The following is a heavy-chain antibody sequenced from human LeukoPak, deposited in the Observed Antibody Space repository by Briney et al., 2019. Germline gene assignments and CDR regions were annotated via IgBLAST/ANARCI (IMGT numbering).Heavy chain of an antibody. CDR3: ASEPYYYDSSGYTPGGY. D-gene: IGHD3-22*01. Sequence: GGSLRLSCPASGFTFSSYGMHWVRQARGKGLEGVAFIRYDGSNKYYADSVKGRFTISRDNSKNTLYLQMNSLRAEDTAVYYCASEPYYYDSSGYTPGGYWGQGTLVTVSS. CDR2: IRYDGSNK. CDR1: GFTFSSYG. V-gene: IGHV3-30*02. J-gene: IGHJ4*02.